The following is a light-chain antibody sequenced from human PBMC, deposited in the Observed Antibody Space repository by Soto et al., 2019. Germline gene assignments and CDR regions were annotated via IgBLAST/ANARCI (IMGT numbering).Light chain of an antibody. V-gene: IGKV3-11*01. CDR1: QSISSY. CDR3: QQYNNWPPYT. CDR2: DAS. Sequence: EIVLTQSPATLSLPPGERATLSCRASQSISSYLAWYQLKPGQAPRLLIYDASNRATGVPARFSGIGSGTDFTLTISSLEAEDFAVYYCQQYNNWPPYTFGQGTKVDI. J-gene: IGKJ2*01.